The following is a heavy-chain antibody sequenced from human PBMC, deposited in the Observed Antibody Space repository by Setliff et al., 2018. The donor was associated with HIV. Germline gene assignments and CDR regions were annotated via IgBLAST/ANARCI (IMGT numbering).Heavy chain of an antibody. V-gene: IGHV4-34*01. CDR2: ISHSGDT. J-gene: IGHJ4*02. CDR3: ATDHVTMAGTRFDF. CDR1: GGSFAASH. D-gene: IGHD6-19*01. Sequence: SETLSLTCAVYGGSFAASHWSWIRQSPGKGLEWIGVISHSGDTKYTPSLKGRLNISIDTSKKQFSLRLKSVTAADAAVYYCATDHVTMAGTRFDFWGQGTPVTVSS.